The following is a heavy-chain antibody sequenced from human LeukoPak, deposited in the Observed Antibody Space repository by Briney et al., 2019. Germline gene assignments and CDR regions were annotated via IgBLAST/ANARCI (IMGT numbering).Heavy chain of an antibody. V-gene: IGHV1-3*01. CDR3: ARGDTAMVTANFDY. CDR1: GYTFTSYA. CDR2: INAGNGNT. D-gene: IGHD5-18*01. Sequence: ASVKVSCKASGYTFTSYAMHWVRQAPGQRLEWMGWINAGNGNTKYSQKFQGRVTITRDTSASTAYMELSSLRSEDTAVYHCARGDTAMVTANFDYWGQGTLVTVPS. J-gene: IGHJ4*02.